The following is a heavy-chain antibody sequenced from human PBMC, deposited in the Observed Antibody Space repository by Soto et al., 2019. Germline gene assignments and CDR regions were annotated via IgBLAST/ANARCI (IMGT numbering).Heavy chain of an antibody. V-gene: IGHV1-18*04. CDR3: ARDWSRYFDSSGLMWFY. Sequence: GVSVKVSCKASGYTFNYYGISWVRQAPGQGLEWVGWISAHNGDTKYAQNLQGRLTLTTDTSTSTAYMELTSLTSDDTAVYYCARDWSRYFDSSGLMWFYWGQGTLVTVSS. D-gene: IGHD3-22*01. J-gene: IGHJ4*02. CDR1: GYTFNYYG. CDR2: ISAHNGDT.